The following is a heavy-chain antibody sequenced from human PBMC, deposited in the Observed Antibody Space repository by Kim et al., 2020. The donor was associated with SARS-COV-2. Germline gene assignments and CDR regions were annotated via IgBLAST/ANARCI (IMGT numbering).Heavy chain of an antibody. J-gene: IGHJ4*02. D-gene: IGHD3-16*01. Sequence: GNTKYSQKFQGRVTITRDTSASTAYMELSSLRSEDTAVYYWARGEAAHDYWGQGTLVTVSS. CDR3: ARGEAAHDY. V-gene: IGHV1-3*01. CDR2: GNT.